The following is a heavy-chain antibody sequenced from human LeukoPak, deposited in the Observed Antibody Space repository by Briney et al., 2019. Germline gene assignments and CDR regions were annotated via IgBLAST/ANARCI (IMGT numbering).Heavy chain of an antibody. D-gene: IGHD2/OR15-2a*01. Sequence: GGSLRLSCAASGVTFSSYAMSWVRRAPGKGLEWVSAISGSGGSTYYADSVKGRLTISRDNSKNTLYLQMNSLRAEDTAVYYCAKDSAKKYDDYWGQGTLVTVSS. CDR1: GVTFSSYA. CDR3: AKDSAKKYDDY. CDR2: ISGSGGST. J-gene: IGHJ4*02. V-gene: IGHV3-23*01.